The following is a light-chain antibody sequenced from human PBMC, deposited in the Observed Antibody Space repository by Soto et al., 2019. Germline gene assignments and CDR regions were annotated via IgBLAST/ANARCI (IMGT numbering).Light chain of an antibody. CDR3: QQYGSSPLT. CDR2: GAS. V-gene: IGKV3-20*01. CDR1: QGIGST. Sequence: NVLTQSPGTLSLSPGEGATLSCRASQGIGSTLAWYQHKPGQTPRLLIYGASSRATGIPDSFSGSGSGTDFTLTISRLEPEDFAVYYCQQYGSSPLTFGGGTKGDIK. J-gene: IGKJ4*01.